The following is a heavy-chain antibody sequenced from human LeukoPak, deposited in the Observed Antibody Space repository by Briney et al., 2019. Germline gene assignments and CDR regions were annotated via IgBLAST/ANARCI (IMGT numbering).Heavy chain of an antibody. Sequence: GGSLRLSCRASGFTFGDYAMSWVRQAPGKGLEWVGFIRSKTYHGTTEYAASVKGRFTISRDDSKSIAYLQMNSLKTEDTAVYYCTRVDASLYYYDSSGYYSPRYWGQGTLVTVSS. CDR3: TRVDASLYYYDSSGYYSPRY. J-gene: IGHJ4*02. V-gene: IGHV3-49*04. CDR1: GFTFGDYA. CDR2: IRSKTYHGTT. D-gene: IGHD3-22*01.